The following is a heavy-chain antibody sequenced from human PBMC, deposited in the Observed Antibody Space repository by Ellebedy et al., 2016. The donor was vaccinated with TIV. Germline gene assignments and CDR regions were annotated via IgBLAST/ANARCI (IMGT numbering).Heavy chain of an antibody. CDR1: GFTSNQYG. CDR2: ISDDGRKD. D-gene: IGHD3-10*01. Sequence: PGGSLRLSCSASGFTSNQYGMHWVRQAPGKGLEWVAVISDDGRKDYYSESAKGRFTSSRDNSKNTLLLLMNSLRSEDTAMYYCARDKVGRYYGSGSYTDHWGQGTLVVVSS. V-gene: IGHV3-30*03. CDR3: ARDKVGRYYGSGSYTDH. J-gene: IGHJ4*02.